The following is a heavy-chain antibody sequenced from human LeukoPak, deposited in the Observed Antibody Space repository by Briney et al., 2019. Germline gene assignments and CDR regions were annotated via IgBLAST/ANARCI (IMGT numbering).Heavy chain of an antibody. V-gene: IGHV3-33*06. Sequence: GGSLRLSCAASGFTFSSYGMHWVRQAPGKGLEWVAVIWYDGSNKYYADSVKGRFTISRDNSKNTLYLQMNSLRAEDTAVYYCAKGATSSSWNYFDYWGQGTLVTVSS. J-gene: IGHJ4*02. D-gene: IGHD6-13*01. CDR3: AKGATSSSWNYFDY. CDR1: GFTFSSYG. CDR2: IWYDGSNK.